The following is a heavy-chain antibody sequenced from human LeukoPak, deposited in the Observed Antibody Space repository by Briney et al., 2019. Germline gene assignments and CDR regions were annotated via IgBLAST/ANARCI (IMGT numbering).Heavy chain of an antibody. D-gene: IGHD6-19*01. J-gene: IGHJ4*02. V-gene: IGHV4-39*01. CDR3: ARGRRVAVAKSRGRFDY. Sequence: PSETLSLTCTVSGGSISSSSYYWVWIRQPPGKGLEWIGSIYYSGSTNYNPSLKSRVTISVDTSKNQFSLKLTSVTAADTAVYYCARGRRVAVAKSRGRFDYWGQGTLVTVSS. CDR1: GGSISSSSYY. CDR2: IYYSGST.